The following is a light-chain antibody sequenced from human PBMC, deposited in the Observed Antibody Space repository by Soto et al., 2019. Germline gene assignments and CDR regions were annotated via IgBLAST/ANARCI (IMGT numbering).Light chain of an antibody. CDR2: AAS. CDR3: QQRYSSPHT. CDR1: QSISYY. V-gene: IGKV1-39*01. Sequence: DIQMTQSPSSLSASVGDRVTITCRASQSISYYLNWYQQKPGKAPKLLIYAASRLQSVVPSRFSGSGSGTDFTLTISSLQPVDFATFYCQQRYSSPHTFGGATQVQIK. J-gene: IGKJ4*01.